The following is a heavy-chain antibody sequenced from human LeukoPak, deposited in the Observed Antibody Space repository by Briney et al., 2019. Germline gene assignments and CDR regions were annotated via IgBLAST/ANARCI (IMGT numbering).Heavy chain of an antibody. V-gene: IGHV3-15*01. CDR3: TTWGGSFSRY. CDR2: IKNKSDGGTA. D-gene: IGHD1-26*01. Sequence: GGSLRLSCAVSGFTFSSAWMAWVRQAPGKGLEWLGRIKNKSDGGTADSAEPVKGRFTISRDDSKSTLYLQMDSLGTEDTGVYYCTTWGGSFSRYWGQGTLVTVSS. J-gene: IGHJ4*02. CDR1: GFTFSSAW.